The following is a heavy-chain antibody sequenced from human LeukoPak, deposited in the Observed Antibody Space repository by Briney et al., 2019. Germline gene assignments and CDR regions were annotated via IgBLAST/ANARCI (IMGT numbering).Heavy chain of an antibody. Sequence: ASVKVSCKASGYTFTSYGISWVRQAPGQGLEWMGWISAYNGNTNYAQKFQGRVTMTTDTSTSTAYMELRSLRSDDTAVYYCATEPLRLRLEDTSTDYWGQGTLVTVSS. CDR1: GYTFTSYG. CDR3: ATEPLRLRLEDTSTDY. D-gene: IGHD3-16*01. V-gene: IGHV1-18*04. CDR2: ISAYNGNT. J-gene: IGHJ4*02.